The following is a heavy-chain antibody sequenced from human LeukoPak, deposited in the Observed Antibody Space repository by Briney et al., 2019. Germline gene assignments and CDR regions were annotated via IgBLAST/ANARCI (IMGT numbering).Heavy chain of an antibody. CDR1: GFMFSSHE. Sequence: PGGSLRLSCEASGFMFSSHEMNWVRQSPGKGLEWLSYISGDGTTIFYEDSVKGRFSISRDNAKKSVSLQMNSLRVEDTAVYYCVRRESSGFFYYFDRWGQGALVSVSS. CDR2: ISGDGTTI. V-gene: IGHV3-48*03. D-gene: IGHD3-22*01. J-gene: IGHJ4*02. CDR3: VRRESSGFFYYFDR.